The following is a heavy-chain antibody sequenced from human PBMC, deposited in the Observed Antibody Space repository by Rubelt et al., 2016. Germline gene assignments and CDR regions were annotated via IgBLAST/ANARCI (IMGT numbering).Heavy chain of an antibody. CDR3: AKDDLTTDTVFAEPHFDY. CDR1: GFTFSSYA. CDR2: ISGSGGST. D-gene: IGHD4-17*01. V-gene: IGHV3-23*01. Sequence: EVQLLESGGGLVQPGGSLRLSCAASGFTFSSYAMSWVRQAPGKGLEWVSAISGSGGSTYYADSVKGRFTISRDNSENTLYLQMNSLRAEETAVYYCAKDDLTTDTVFAEPHFDYWGQGTLVTVSS. J-gene: IGHJ4*02.